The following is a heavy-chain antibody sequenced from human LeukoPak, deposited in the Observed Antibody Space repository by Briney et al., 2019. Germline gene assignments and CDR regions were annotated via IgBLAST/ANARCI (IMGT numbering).Heavy chain of an antibody. Sequence: ASVTVSCKASGYTFTSYDINWVRQASGQGLEWMGWMNKNSGNTGYAQKFQGRGTMTRNTSISTAYMELSSLRSEDTAVYYCARVPGYCSSTSCLVYYYYGMDVWVQGTTVTVSS. CDR2: MNKNSGNT. V-gene: IGHV1-8*01. CDR1: GYTFTSYD. CDR3: ARVPGYCSSTSCLVYYYYGMDV. D-gene: IGHD2-2*01. J-gene: IGHJ6*02.